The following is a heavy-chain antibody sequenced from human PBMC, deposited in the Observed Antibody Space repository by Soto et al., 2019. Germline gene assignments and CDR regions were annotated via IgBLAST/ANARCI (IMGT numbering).Heavy chain of an antibody. V-gene: IGHV4-30-4*01. Sequence: QVQLQESGPGLVKPSQTLSLTCTVSGGSISSGDYYWSWIRQPPGKGLEWIGYIYYSGSTYYNPSLKSRVTISVDTANNQCSLKLSSVTAADTAVYYCARGYSNYVGYYYYGMDVWGQGTTVTVSS. CDR2: IYYSGST. CDR3: ARGYSNYVGYYYYGMDV. CDR1: GGSISSGDYY. D-gene: IGHD4-4*01. J-gene: IGHJ6*02.